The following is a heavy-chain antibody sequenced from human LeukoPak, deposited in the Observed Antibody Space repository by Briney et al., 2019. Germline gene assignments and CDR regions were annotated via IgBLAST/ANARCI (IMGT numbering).Heavy chain of an antibody. V-gene: IGHV3-15*07. J-gene: IGHJ3*02. CDR1: GFTFSNAW. D-gene: IGHD6-19*01. Sequence: GSLRLSCAASGFTFSNAWVNLVRQAPGKGLELVGRIKSKTDGGPTDYAAPVKGRFTISRDDSKNTLYLQMSSLRVEDTAIYYCARRGGSRGWGAFDIWGQGTIVTVSS. CDR2: IKSKTDGGPT. CDR3: ARRGGSRGWGAFDI.